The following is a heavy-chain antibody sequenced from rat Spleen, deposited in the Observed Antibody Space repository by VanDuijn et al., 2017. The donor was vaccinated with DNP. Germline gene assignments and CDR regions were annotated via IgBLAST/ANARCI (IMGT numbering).Heavy chain of an antibody. Sequence: EVQLVESGGGSVQPGRSLKLSCAASGFTFSYYGMAWVRQAPKKGLEWVASISYEGSGTYYGDSVKGRFTISRDNAKSTLYLQMNSLRSEDTATYYCTRHGTTISTDYFDYWGQGVMVTVSS. V-gene: IGHV5-22*01. CDR3: TRHGTTISTDYFDY. J-gene: IGHJ2*01. CDR1: GFTFSYYG. CDR2: ISYEGSGT. D-gene: IGHD1-11*01.